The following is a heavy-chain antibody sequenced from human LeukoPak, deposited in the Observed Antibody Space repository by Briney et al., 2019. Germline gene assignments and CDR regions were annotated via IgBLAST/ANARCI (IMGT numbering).Heavy chain of an antibody. CDR3: ARHPIATPFDY. V-gene: IGHV4-59*08. CDR2: VYYSGDT. CDR1: GDSVSGVY. D-gene: IGHD2-21*01. J-gene: IGHJ4*02. Sequence: SETLSLTCTVSGDSVSGVYWSWIRQPPGKGLEWIGYVYYSGDTNYNPSLKSRVTMSLDTSKNQVSLRLSSVTAADTAVYYCARHPIATPFDYWGRGTLLTVSS.